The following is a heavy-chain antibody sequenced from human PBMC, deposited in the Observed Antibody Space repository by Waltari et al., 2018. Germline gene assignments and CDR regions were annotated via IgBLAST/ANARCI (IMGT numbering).Heavy chain of an antibody. CDR3: ARAPYLYYDYVWGPGWFDP. V-gene: IGHV4-31*01. D-gene: IGHD3-16*01. CDR1: GGSISSGGYY. Sequence: QVQLQESGPGLVKPSQTLSLTCTVSGGSISSGGYYWSWIRPHPGKGLEWMWYIYYRWSTYYNPSLKSLVTISVETSKNQFSLKLSSVTAADTAVDYCARAPYLYYDYVWGPGWFDPWGQGTLVTVSS. J-gene: IGHJ5*02. CDR2: IYYRWST.